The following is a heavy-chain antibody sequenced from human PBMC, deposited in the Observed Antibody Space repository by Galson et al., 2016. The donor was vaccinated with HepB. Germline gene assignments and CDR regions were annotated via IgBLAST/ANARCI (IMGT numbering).Heavy chain of an antibody. J-gene: IGHJ4*02. CDR3: AAGGAAMVFDY. CDR1: GYTVTELS. D-gene: IGHD5-18*01. CDR2: FDSEEGEK. V-gene: IGHV1-24*01. Sequence: SVKVSCKVSGYTVTELSMHWVRQAPGKGLEWMGGFDSEEGEKIYAQKFQGRVTMTEDTSTDTAYMELSSLRSEDTAVYYCAAGGAAMVFDYWGQGTLVTVSS.